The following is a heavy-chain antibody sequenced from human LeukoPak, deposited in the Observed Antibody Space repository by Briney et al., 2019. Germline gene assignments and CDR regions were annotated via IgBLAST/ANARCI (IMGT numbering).Heavy chain of an antibody. CDR1: GGSISSSSYY. CDR2: IYYSGST. J-gene: IGHJ4*02. CDR3: ARSGGIAAAGTVSDFDY. D-gene: IGHD6-13*01. V-gene: IGHV4-39*07. Sequence: SETLSLTCTVSGGSISSSSYYWGWIRQPPGKGLEWIGSIYYSGSTYYNPSLKSRVTISVDTSKNQFSLKLSSVTAADTAAYYCARSGGIAAAGTVSDFDYWGQGTLVTVSS.